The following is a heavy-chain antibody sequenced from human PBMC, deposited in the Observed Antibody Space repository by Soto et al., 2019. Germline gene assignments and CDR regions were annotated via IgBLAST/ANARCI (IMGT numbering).Heavy chain of an antibody. Sequence: SETLSLTCTVSGGSISSGDYYWGWIRQPPGKGLEWIGSIYYSGSTYYNPSLKSRVTISVDTSKNQFSLKLSSVTAADTAVYYCARRFIAVAGTDAFDIWGQGTMVTVSS. V-gene: IGHV4-39*01. J-gene: IGHJ3*02. CDR2: IYYSGST. CDR3: ARRFIAVAGTDAFDI. CDR1: GGSISSGDYY. D-gene: IGHD6-19*01.